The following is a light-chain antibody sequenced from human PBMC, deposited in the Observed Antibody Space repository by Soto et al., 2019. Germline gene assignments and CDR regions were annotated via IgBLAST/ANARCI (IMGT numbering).Light chain of an antibody. Sequence: QSVLTQPPSVSGAPGQRVPIYCTGSSSNIGAGYNVHWYQQLPGTAPKLLIYGNSNRPSGVPDRFSGSKSVTSASLAITGLQAEDEADYYCQSYDNSLSGVVFGGGTKLTVL. CDR2: GNS. CDR3: QSYDNSLSGVV. CDR1: SSNIGAGYN. J-gene: IGLJ2*01. V-gene: IGLV1-40*01.